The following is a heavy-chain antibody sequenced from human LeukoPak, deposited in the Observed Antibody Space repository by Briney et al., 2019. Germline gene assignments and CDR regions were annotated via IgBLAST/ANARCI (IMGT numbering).Heavy chain of an antibody. CDR2: ISGSGGST. Sequence: GGSLRLSCAASGFTFSSYSMNWVRQAPGKGLEWVSAISGSGGSTYYADSVKGRFTISRDNSKNTLYLQMNSLRAEDTAVYYCAKGSSPPVAGLLDYWGQGTLVTVSS. J-gene: IGHJ4*02. V-gene: IGHV3-23*01. CDR3: AKGSSPPVAGLLDY. D-gene: IGHD6-19*01. CDR1: GFTFSSYS.